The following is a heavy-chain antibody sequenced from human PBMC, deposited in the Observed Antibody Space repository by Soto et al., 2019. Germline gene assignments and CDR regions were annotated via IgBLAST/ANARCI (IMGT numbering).Heavy chain of an antibody. CDR2: TYYRSKWYN. D-gene: IGHD2-21*02. J-gene: IGHJ6*02. Sequence: KQSQTLSLTCAISGDSVSSNSAAWNWIRQSPSRGLEWLGRTYYRSKWYNDYAVSVKSRITINPDTSKNQFSLQLNSVTPEDTAVYYCARGEGYGGNSIYYYYYGMDVWGQGTTVTVSS. V-gene: IGHV6-1*01. CDR1: GDSVSSNSAA. CDR3: ARGEGYGGNSIYYYYYGMDV.